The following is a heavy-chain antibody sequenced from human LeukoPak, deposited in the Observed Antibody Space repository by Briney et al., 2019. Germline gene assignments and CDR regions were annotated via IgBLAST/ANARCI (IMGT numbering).Heavy chain of an antibody. CDR1: GFTFSDYY. CDR2: ISSSGSTI. J-gene: IGHJ3*02. D-gene: IGHD1-26*01. CDR3: RGELTSPFAFDI. Sequence: PGGSLRLSCAASGFTFSDYYMSWIRQAPGKGLEWVSYISSSGSTIYYADSVKGRFTISRDNAKNSLYLQMNSLRAEDTAVYYCRGELTSPFAFDIWGQGTMVTVSS. V-gene: IGHV3-11*01.